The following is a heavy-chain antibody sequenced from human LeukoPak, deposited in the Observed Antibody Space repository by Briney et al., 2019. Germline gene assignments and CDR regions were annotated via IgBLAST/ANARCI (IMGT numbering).Heavy chain of an antibody. D-gene: IGHD6-13*01. J-gene: IGHJ4*02. CDR1: GFTFSSYA. CDR2: ISYDGSNK. CDR3: ARGPGIAAAGTTSASFDY. V-gene: IGHV3-30-3*01. Sequence: TGGSLRLSCAAPGFTFSSYAMHWVRQAPGKGLEWVAVISYDGSNKYYADSVKGRFTISRDNSKNTLYLQMNSLRAEDTAVYYCARGPGIAAAGTTSASFDYWGQGTLVTVPS.